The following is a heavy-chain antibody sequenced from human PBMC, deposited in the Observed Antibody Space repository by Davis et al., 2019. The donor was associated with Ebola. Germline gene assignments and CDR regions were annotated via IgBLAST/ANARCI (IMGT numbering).Heavy chain of an antibody. Sequence: ASVKVSCKASGYTFTSYAMHWVRQAPGQRLEWMGWINAGNGNTKYSQKFQGRVTMTTDTSTSTAYMELRSLRSDDTAVYYCARDGGATGWFDPWGQGTLVTVSS. CDR3: ARDGGATGWFDP. CDR1: GYTFTSYA. D-gene: IGHD1-26*01. CDR2: INAGNGNT. J-gene: IGHJ5*02. V-gene: IGHV1-3*01.